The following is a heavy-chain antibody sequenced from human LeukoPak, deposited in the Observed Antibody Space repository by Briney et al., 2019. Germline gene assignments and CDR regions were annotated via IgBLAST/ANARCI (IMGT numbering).Heavy chain of an antibody. V-gene: IGHV1-18*01. CDR1: GYTFTSYG. Sequence: ASVTVSCKASGYTFTSYGISWVRQAPGQGLEWMGWISAYNGNTNYAQKLQGRVTMTTDTSTSTAYMELRSLRSDDTAVYYCARAGYYDSSGYTNFDYWGRGTLVTVSS. D-gene: IGHD3-22*01. CDR2: ISAYNGNT. J-gene: IGHJ4*02. CDR3: ARAGYYDSSGYTNFDY.